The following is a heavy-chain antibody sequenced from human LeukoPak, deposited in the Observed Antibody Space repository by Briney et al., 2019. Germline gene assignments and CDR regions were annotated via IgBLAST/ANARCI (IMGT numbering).Heavy chain of an antibody. V-gene: IGHV1-2*02. Sequence: ASVKVSCKASGYTFTGYYMHWVRQAPGQGLEWMGWINPNSGGTNYAQKFQGRVTMTTDTSISTDYMELSRLRSDDTAVYYCARGVSITYYYGMDVWGQGTTVTVSS. D-gene: IGHD2/OR15-2a*01. CDR2: INPNSGGT. CDR3: ARGVSITYYYGMDV. J-gene: IGHJ6*02. CDR1: GYTFTGYY.